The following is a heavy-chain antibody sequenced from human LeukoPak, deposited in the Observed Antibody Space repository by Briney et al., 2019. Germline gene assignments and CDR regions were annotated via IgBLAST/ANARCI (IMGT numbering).Heavy chain of an antibody. CDR2: ISGSSSHT. J-gene: IGHJ4*02. V-gene: IGHV3-23*01. Sequence: PGGPLRLSCAASGFTFSVYAMSWVRQAPGKGLEWVSGISGSSSHTKDADFVRGRFTIYRDNSRNTLFLQLNSLTAEDTAVYYCAKEHDYTNAAPEWGFDSWGQGSLVIVSS. D-gene: IGHD2-2*02. CDR3: AKEHDYTNAAPEWGFDS. CDR1: GFTFSVYA.